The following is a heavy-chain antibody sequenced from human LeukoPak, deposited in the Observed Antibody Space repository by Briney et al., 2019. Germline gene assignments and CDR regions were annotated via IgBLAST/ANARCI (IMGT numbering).Heavy chain of an antibody. J-gene: IGHJ3*02. CDR2: IKQDGSEK. V-gene: IGHV3-7*01. Sequence: GGSLRLSCAASGFTFSSYMMTWVRQAPGKGLEWVANIKQDGSEKYYVDSVKGRFTISRDNAKNSLYLQMNSLRAEDTAVYYCARDYDVDIYYDSSGYRGDAFDIWGQGTMVTVSS. CDR3: ARDYDVDIYYDSSGYRGDAFDI. CDR1: GFTFSSYM. D-gene: IGHD3-22*01.